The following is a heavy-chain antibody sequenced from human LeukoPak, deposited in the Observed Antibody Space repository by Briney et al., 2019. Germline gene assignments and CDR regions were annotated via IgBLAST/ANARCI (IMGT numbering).Heavy chain of an antibody. CDR1: GGSFSGYY. CDR2: INHSGST. V-gene: IGHV4-34*01. CDR3: ARGRIPIAVAAPFDS. D-gene: IGHD6-19*01. J-gene: IGHJ4*02. Sequence: SETLSLTCAVYGGSFSGYYWSWIRQPPGKGLEWIGEINHSGSTNYNPSLKSRVTISVDTSKNQFSLKVRSVTAADTAVYYCARGRIPIAVAAPFDSWGQGILVTVSS.